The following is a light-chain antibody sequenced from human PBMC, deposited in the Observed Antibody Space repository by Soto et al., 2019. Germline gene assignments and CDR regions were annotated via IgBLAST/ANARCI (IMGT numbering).Light chain of an antibody. V-gene: IGKV3-15*01. CDR3: QQYNNWPRT. J-gene: IGKJ1*01. Sequence: EIGMTQASGIPTVSPGERHTLSWRASQSVGTNLAWYQQKPGQAPRLLISGAATRATGIPARFSGRGSGTEFTLTVSSLQSEDFAVYYCQQYNNWPRTFGQGTKVDIK. CDR2: GAA. CDR1: QSVGTN.